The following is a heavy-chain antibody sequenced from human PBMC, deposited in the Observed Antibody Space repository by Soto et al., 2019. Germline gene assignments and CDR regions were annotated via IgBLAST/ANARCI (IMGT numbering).Heavy chain of an antibody. CDR3: ARGLKQWLVLVSLDF. D-gene: IGHD6-19*01. J-gene: IGHJ4*02. CDR2: ISGSGANT. V-gene: IGHV3-23*01. Sequence: GGSLRLSCAASGFTFSSYAMSWVRQAPGKGLEWVSSISGSGANTYYADSVKGRFTISRDNSKNTLYLQMNSLRAEDTAVYYCARGLKQWLVLVSLDFWGQGTLVTVSS. CDR1: GFTFSSYA.